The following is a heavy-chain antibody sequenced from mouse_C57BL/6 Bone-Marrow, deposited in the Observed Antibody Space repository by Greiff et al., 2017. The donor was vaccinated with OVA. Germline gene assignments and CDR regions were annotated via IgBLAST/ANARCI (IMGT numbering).Heavy chain of an antibody. Sequence: EVQLQQSGPSLVSPSQTLSLTCTASGFSINSDCYWFLIRPFPGNILEFIGYTFYSGITYYNPSLESRTYITRDTSKNQFSLKVSSLTTEDTATYYCARANWDYWYFDVWGTGTTVTVSS. CDR1: GFSINSDCY. CDR2: TFYSGIT. D-gene: IGHD4-1*01. V-gene: IGHV3-3*01. CDR3: ARANWDYWYFDV. J-gene: IGHJ1*03.